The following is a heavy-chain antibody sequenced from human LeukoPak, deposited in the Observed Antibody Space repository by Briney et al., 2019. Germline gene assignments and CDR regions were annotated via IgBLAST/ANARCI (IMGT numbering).Heavy chain of an antibody. V-gene: IGHV4-34*01. CDR2: INHSGST. CDR3: ARGRLTGTAEDAFDI. J-gene: IGHJ3*02. CDR1: GGSFSGYY. Sequence: PSETLSLTCAVYGGSFSGYYWSWIRQPPGKGLEWIGEINHSGSTNYNPSLKSRVTISVDTSKNQFSLKLSSVTAADTAVYYCARGRLTGTAEDAFDIWGQGTMVTVSS. D-gene: IGHD1-20*01.